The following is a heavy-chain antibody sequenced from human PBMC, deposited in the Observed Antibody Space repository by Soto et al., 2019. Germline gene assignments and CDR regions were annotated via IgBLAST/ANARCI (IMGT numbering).Heavy chain of an antibody. CDR3: ATHGLGVPIPPYFDN. CDR1: GCTFSVYV. J-gene: IGHJ4*02. CDR2: FDPLSGTT. V-gene: IGHV1-69*01. Sequence: QLVQSGSEVKKPGSSVKVSCQASGCTFSVYVVTWVRQAPGQGLEWMGEFDPLSGTTKYARTFPGRLTITAEDSPSTSYMELRTRKSDDTAVYYCATHGLGVPIPPYFDNWGQGTLVTVAS.